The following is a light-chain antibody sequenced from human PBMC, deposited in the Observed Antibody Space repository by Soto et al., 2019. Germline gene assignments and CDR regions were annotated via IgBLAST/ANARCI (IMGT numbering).Light chain of an antibody. J-gene: IGKJ5*01. CDR2: AAS. Sequence: IQLTQSPSFPSASVGDRVTITCRASQGISSYLAWYQQKPGKAPKLLIYAASTLQSGVPSRFSGSGSGTEFTLTISSLQPEDFATYYCQQLNSYLPITFGQGTRLEIK. CDR1: QGISSY. V-gene: IGKV1-9*01. CDR3: QQLNSYLPIT.